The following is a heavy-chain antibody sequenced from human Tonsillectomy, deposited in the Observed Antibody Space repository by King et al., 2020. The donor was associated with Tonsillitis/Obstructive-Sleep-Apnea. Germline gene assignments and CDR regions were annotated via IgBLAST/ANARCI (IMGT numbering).Heavy chain of an antibody. J-gene: IGHJ4*02. CDR1: GFTFSRHV. Sequence: VQLVESGGGVVQPGRSLRVSCAASGFTFSRHVMHWVRQAPGKGLEWVSVIGYDVSDKYYADSVKGRFTISSDNSKNTLFLQSNSLRAEDTAIYYRARDSDDTGHKFDYWGQGTLVTVSS. V-gene: IGHV3-33*01. CDR2: IGYDVSDK. D-gene: IGHD3-22*01. CDR3: ARDSDDTGHKFDY.